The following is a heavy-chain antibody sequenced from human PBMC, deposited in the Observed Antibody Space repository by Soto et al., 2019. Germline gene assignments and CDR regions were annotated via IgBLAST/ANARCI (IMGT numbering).Heavy chain of an antibody. J-gene: IGHJ3*01. CDR3: AKHSVRGRFGESSFDV. CDR2: ISWNTYTI. V-gene: IGHV3-9*01. Sequence: EVQLVESGGGLVQPGRSLRLSCAASGFTFDDYAMHWVRQAPGKGLEWVSGISWNTYTIDYADSVKGRFTISRDNPENALYLQMNILRSEDTALDYCAKHSVRGRFGESSFDVWGQATMVTVSS. CDR1: GFTFDDYA. D-gene: IGHD3-10*01.